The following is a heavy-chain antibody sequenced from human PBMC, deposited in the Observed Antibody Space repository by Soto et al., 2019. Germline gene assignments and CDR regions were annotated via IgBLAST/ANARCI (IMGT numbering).Heavy chain of an antibody. Sequence: GGSLRLSCAAFGLTISGKKYVAWVRQAPGRGLEWVSGLYDVDGSFYADSVRGRFTTSSDSSKTTVYLQMNDLRPDDTAVYYCATWHEREHAYDVWGQGTTVTVSS. CDR2: LYDVDGS. CDR1: GLTISGKKY. V-gene: IGHV3-53*01. D-gene: IGHD1-1*01. CDR3: ATWHEREHAYDV. J-gene: IGHJ3*01.